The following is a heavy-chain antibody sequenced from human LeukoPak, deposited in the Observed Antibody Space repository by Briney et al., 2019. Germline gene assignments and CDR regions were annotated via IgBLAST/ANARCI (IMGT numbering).Heavy chain of an antibody. CDR1: GGSFSGYY. CDR2: INHSGST. CDR3: ARGLYGSSGYYYPRWFDP. Sequence: SETLSLTCAVYGGSFSGYYWSWIRQPPGKGLEWIGEINHSGSTNYNSFLKSRVTISVDTSKNQFSLKLSSVTAADTAVYYCARGLYGSSGYYYPRWFDPWGQGTLVTVSS. J-gene: IGHJ5*02. V-gene: IGHV4-34*01. D-gene: IGHD3-22*01.